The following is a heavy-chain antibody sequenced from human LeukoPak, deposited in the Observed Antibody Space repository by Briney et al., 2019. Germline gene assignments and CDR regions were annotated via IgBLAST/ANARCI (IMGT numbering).Heavy chain of an antibody. CDR2: ISAYNGNT. CDR3: ARSRVVITDFDY. V-gene: IGHV1-18*01. CDR1: GYTFTSYG. J-gene: IGHJ4*02. D-gene: IGHD3-22*01. Sequence: ASVKVSCKASGYTFTSYGISWVRQAPGQGLEWMGWISAYNGNTNYAQKLQGRVTMTTDTSTSTAYMELRSPRSDDTAVYYCARSRVVITDFDYWGQGTLVTVSS.